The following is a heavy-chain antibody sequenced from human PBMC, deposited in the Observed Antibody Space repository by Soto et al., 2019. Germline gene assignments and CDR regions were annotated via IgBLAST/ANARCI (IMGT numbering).Heavy chain of an antibody. V-gene: IGHV4-34*01. CDR2: INPSRGT. CDR1: GGSFSTDY. J-gene: IGHJ4*02. Sequence: SETLSLTCAVYGGSFSTDYWSWIRQPPGKGLERIGEINPSRGTNYNPSLKSRVTISVATSKNQFSLKLSFVTAADTAVYYCARVLAARASRDFDYWGQGTLVTVSS. D-gene: IGHD6-6*01. CDR3: ARVLAARASRDFDY.